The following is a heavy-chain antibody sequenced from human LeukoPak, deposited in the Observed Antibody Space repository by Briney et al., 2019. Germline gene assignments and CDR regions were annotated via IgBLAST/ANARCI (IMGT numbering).Heavy chain of an antibody. CDR2: ISGSGNTT. V-gene: IGHV3-23*01. CDR3: AKESGYSYGRDNYYYMDV. Sequence: GGSLRLSCAASGFTFNTYVMSWVRQAPGKGLEWVSGISGSGNTTYYADSVKGRFTISRDNSKNTLYLQMNSLRAEDTAVYYCAKESGYSYGRDNYYYMDVWGKGTTVTVSS. CDR1: GFTFNTYV. D-gene: IGHD5-18*01. J-gene: IGHJ6*03.